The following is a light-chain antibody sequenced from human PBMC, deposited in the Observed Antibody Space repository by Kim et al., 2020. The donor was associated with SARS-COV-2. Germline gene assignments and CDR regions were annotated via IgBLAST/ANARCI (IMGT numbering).Light chain of an antibody. Sequence: EIVMTQSPATLSVSPGERATLSCRASQSVSSNLAWYQQKPGQAPRILVYGASTRATGIPVRFSGSGSGTEFTLTISSLQSEDFAVYYCQQYNDWPRTCSQETKLGI. V-gene: IGKV3-15*01. CDR3: QQYNDWPRT. CDR2: GAS. CDR1: QSVSSN. J-gene: IGKJ2*01.